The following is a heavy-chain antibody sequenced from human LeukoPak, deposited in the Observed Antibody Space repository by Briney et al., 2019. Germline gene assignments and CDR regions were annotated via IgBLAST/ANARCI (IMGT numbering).Heavy chain of an antibody. CDR1: GFTFSSYA. Sequence: GGSLRLSCAASGFTFSSYAMSWVRQAPGKGLEWVSAISGSGVTTHYADSVKGRFTISRDNSKNTLYLQMNSLRAEDTAVYYCARVPDTAMVFDYWGQGTLVTVSS. D-gene: IGHD5-18*01. CDR3: ARVPDTAMVFDY. CDR2: ISGSGVTT. V-gene: IGHV3-23*01. J-gene: IGHJ4*02.